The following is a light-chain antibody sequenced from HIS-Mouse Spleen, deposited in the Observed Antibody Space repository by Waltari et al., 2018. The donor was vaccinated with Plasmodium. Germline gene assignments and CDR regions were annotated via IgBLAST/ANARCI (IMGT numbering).Light chain of an antibody. CDR3: YSTDSSGNHRV. V-gene: IGLV3-10*01. Sequence: SYELTQPPSVSVSPGPTARITCSGDALPKKYAYWYQQQSGQAPVLVIYEDSKRPSGIPERFSGSSSGTMATLTISGAQVEDEADYYCYSTDSSGNHRVFGGGTK. J-gene: IGLJ3*02. CDR1: ALPKKY. CDR2: EDS.